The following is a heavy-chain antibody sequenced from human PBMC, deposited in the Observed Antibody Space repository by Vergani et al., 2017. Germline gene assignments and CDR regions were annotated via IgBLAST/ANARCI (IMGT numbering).Heavy chain of an antibody. CDR1: GFTFSSYS. D-gene: IGHD6-6*01. CDR3: ARDGGSSSYYYYYYYMGV. Sequence: EVQLVESGGGLVKPGGSLRLSCAASGFTFSSYSMNWVRKAPGKGLEWVSSISSSSSYIYYADSVKGRFTISRDNSKNSLYLQMNSLRAEDTAVYYFARDGGSSSYYYYYYYMGVWGKGTTVTVSS. V-gene: IGHV3-21*01. CDR2: ISSSSSYI. J-gene: IGHJ6*03.